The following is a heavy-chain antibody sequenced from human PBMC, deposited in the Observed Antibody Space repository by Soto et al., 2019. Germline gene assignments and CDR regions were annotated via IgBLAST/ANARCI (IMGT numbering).Heavy chain of an antibody. D-gene: IGHD2-2*01. CDR1: GFPFSTYA. Sequence: GGALRLSCAASGFPFSTYAMSWVRQAPGKGLEWVSTIVSSGAGTYYPDSMKGRFTISRDNSKNTVYLQMKSLGAEDTGVYYCAGVLDATVFNFGYWGQGTLVTVS. CDR3: AGVLDATVFNFGY. J-gene: IGHJ4*02. V-gene: IGHV3-23*01. CDR2: IVSSGAGT.